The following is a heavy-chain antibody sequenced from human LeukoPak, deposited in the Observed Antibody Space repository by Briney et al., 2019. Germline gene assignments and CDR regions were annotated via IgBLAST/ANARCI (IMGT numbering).Heavy chain of an antibody. CDR1: GFTFSSHW. Sequence: GGSLRLSCAASGFTFSSHWMHWVRQAPGKGLVWVSRINSGGSSASYGGPVEGRFTISRDNAKNTPYLQMNSLRAEDTAVYYCARDLWGGRDGFFDSWGQGTLVTVSS. J-gene: IGHJ4*02. D-gene: IGHD5-24*01. V-gene: IGHV3-74*01. CDR3: ARDLWGGRDGFFDS. CDR2: INSGGSSA.